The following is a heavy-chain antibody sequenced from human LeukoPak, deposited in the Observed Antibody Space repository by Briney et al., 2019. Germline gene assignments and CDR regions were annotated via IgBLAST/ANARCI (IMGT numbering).Heavy chain of an antibody. D-gene: IGHD5-18*01. Sequence: PGGSLRLSCAASGFSFSSYWMPWVRQVPGKGLVWLSRINTDGTTTNYADFVRGRFTISRDNAKNTVYLQMNSLRAEDTAVYYCASADYTYGVAFWGQGTLVTVSS. V-gene: IGHV3-74*01. CDR1: GFSFSSYW. CDR2: INTDGTTT. J-gene: IGHJ4*02. CDR3: ASADYTYGVAF.